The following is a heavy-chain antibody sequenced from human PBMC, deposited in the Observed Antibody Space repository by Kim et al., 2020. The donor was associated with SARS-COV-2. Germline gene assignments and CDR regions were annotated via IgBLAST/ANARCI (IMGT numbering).Heavy chain of an antibody. V-gene: IGHV3-23*01. J-gene: IGHJ4*02. CDR1: GFTFSSYA. CDR3: AKAEGSRRNPNFDY. CDR2: IIGSGGST. D-gene: IGHD3-10*01. Sequence: GGSLRLSCAASGFTFSSYAMSWVRQAPGKGLEWVSAIIGSGGSTYYADSVKGRFTISRDNSKNTLYLQMNSLRAEDTAVYYCAKAEGSRRNPNFDYWGQGTLVTVSS.